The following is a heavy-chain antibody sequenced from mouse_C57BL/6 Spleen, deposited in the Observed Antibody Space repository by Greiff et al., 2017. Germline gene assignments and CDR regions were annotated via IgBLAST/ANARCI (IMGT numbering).Heavy chain of an antibody. V-gene: IGHV3-6*01. Sequence: EVQLVESGPGLVKPSQSLSLTCSVTGYSITSGYYWNWIRQFPGNKLEWMGYISYDGSNNYNPSLKNRISITRDTSKNQFFLKLNSVTTEDTATYYCARALYSNYEYFDVWGTGTTVTVSS. CDR2: ISYDGSN. D-gene: IGHD2-5*01. J-gene: IGHJ1*03. CDR1: GYSITSGYY. CDR3: ARALYSNYEYFDV.